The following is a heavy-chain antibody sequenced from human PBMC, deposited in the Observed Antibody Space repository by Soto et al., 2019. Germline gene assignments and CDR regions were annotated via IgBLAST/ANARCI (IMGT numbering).Heavy chain of an antibody. D-gene: IGHD5-12*01. CDR1: GGSFGGYY. V-gene: IGHV4-34*01. CDR3: ARWRRYSGYSPPYYMDV. J-gene: IGHJ6*03. Sequence: SETLSLTCAVYGGSFGGYYWSWIRQPPGKGLEWIGEINHSGSTNHNPSLKSRVSISVDTYKNQFSLKLSCVTAADTAVYYCARWRRYSGYSPPYYMDVWGKGTTVTVSS. CDR2: INHSGST.